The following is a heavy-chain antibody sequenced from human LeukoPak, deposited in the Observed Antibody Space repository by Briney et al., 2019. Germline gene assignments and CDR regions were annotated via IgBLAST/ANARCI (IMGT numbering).Heavy chain of an antibody. Sequence: GASVKVSCKASGYTFTSYGISWVRQAPGQGLEWMGWISGYNGNTNYAQKLQGRDTMTTDTSTSTAYMELRSLRSDDTAVYYCARSGSYYEADTFDIWGQGTMVTVSS. J-gene: IGHJ3*02. V-gene: IGHV1-18*01. CDR1: GYTFTSYG. CDR2: ISGYNGNT. D-gene: IGHD1-26*01. CDR3: ARSGSYYEADTFDI.